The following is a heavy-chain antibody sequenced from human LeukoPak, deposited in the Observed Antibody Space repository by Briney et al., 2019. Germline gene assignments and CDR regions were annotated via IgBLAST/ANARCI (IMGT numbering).Heavy chain of an antibody. Sequence: GGSLRLSCAASGFTFSSYAMSWVRQAPGKGLEWVSYISSSSTIYYADSVKGRFTISRDNAKNSLYLQMNSLRAEDTAVYYCAKGGLRWDYYFDYWGQGTLVTVSS. V-gene: IGHV3-48*01. CDR2: ISSSSTI. D-gene: IGHD4-23*01. CDR1: GFTFSSYA. J-gene: IGHJ4*02. CDR3: AKGGLRWDYYFDY.